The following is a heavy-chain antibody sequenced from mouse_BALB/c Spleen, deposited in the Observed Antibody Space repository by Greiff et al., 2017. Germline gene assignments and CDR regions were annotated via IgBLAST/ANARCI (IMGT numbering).Heavy chain of an antibody. J-gene: IGHJ3*01. Sequence: EVKLVESGGGLVKPGGSLKLSCAASGFTFSSYAMSWVRQTPEKRLEWVATISSGGSYTYYPDSVKGRFTISRDNAKNTLYLQMSSLRSEDTAMYYCVRHGDDGYSWFAYWGQGTLVTVSA. CDR2: ISSGGSYT. CDR3: VRHGDDGYSWFAY. CDR1: GFTFSSYA. V-gene: IGHV5-9-3*01. D-gene: IGHD2-3*01.